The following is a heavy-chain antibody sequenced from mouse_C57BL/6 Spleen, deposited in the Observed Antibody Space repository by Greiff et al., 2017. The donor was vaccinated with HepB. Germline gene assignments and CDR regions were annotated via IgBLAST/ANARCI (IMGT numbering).Heavy chain of an antibody. CDR3: ASGEIRRGMDY. CDR2: IDPSDSYT. J-gene: IGHJ4*01. V-gene: IGHV1-59*01. CDR1: GYTFTSYW. D-gene: IGHD2-4*01. Sequence: QVQLQQPGAELVRPGTSVKLSCKASGYTFTSYWMHWVKQRPGQGLEWIGVIDPSDSYTNYNQKFKGKATLTVDTSSSTAYMQLSSLTSEDSAVYYCASGEIRRGMDYWGQGTSVTVSS.